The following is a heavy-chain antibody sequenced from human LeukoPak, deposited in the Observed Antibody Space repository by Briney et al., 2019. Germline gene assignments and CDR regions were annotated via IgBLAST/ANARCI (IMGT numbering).Heavy chain of an antibody. Sequence: PGGSLRLSCAASGFTFSSYAMSWVRQAPGKGLEWVSAISGSGGSTHYADSVKGRFTISRDNSKNTLYLQMNSLRAEDTAVYYCAKRPGFPYYYYGMDVWGQGTTVTVSS. D-gene: IGHD1-14*01. V-gene: IGHV3-23*01. CDR2: ISGSGGST. CDR3: AKRPGFPYYYYGMDV. J-gene: IGHJ6*02. CDR1: GFTFSSYA.